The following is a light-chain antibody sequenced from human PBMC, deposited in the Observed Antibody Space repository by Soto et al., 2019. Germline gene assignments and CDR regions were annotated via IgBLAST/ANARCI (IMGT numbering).Light chain of an antibody. CDR2: WAS. CDR3: QQYSTSPWT. CDR1: QTIFYSSNRKDY. V-gene: IGKV4-1*01. Sequence: DIVMTQSPDSLAVSLGERATINCRSSQTIFYSSNRKDYLAWYQQKPGQPPRVLIYWASTRESGVPDRFSGSGARSDYTLNISNLQAEDLGVDNCQQYSTSPWTFGQWTKVEIK. J-gene: IGKJ1*01.